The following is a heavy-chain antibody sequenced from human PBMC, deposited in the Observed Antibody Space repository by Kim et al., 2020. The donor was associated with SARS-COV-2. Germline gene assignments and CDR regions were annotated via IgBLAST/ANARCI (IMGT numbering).Heavy chain of an antibody. Sequence: SETLSLTCTVSGGSISSYYWSWIRQPPGKGLEWIGYIYYSGSTNYNPSLKSRVTISVDTSKNQFSLKLSSVTAADTAVYYCARVGLTQWLVDYWGQGTLVTVSS. D-gene: IGHD6-19*01. J-gene: IGHJ4*02. CDR1: GGSISSYY. V-gene: IGHV4-59*13. CDR3: ARVGLTQWLVDY. CDR2: IYYSGST.